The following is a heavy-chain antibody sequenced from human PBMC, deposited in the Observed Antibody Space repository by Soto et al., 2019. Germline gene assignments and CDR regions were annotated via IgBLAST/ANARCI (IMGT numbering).Heavy chain of an antibody. V-gene: IGHV3-23*01. J-gene: IGHJ6*02. CDR1: GFTFSSYA. CDR2: ISGSGGST. CDR3: AKDGAKRGYSGYDYYYYYGMDV. Sequence: PGGSLRLSCAASGFTFSSYAMSWVRQAPGKGLEWVSAISGSGGSTYYADSVKGRFTISRDNSKNTLYLQMNSLRAEDTAVYYCAKDGAKRGYSGYDYYYYYGMDVWGQGTTVTVLL. D-gene: IGHD5-12*01.